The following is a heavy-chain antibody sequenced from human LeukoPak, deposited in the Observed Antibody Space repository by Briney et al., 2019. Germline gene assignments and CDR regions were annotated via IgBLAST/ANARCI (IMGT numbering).Heavy chain of an antibody. J-gene: IGHJ3*02. CDR1: GFTFSTSD. Sequence: SGGSLRLSCATSGFTFSTSDMHWVRQAPGKGLEWVSFIQYDGSRKNYVDSVKGRFTISRDNAKNSLYLQMNSLRAEDTAVYYCARGKGPNDAFDIWGQGTMVTVSS. V-gene: IGHV3-30*02. CDR2: IQYDGSRK. CDR3: ARGKGPNDAFDI.